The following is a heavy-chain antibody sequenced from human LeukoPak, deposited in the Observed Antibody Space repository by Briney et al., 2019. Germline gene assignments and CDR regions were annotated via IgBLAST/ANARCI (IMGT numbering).Heavy chain of an antibody. D-gene: IGHD6-13*01. CDR3: ARDRVSSSWYRDWFDP. J-gene: IGHJ5*02. CDR2: ISSSSSYI. V-gene: IGHV3-21*01. CDR1: GFTFSSYS. Sequence: GGSLRLSCAASGFTFSSYSMNWVRQAPGKGLEWVSSISSSSSYIYYADSVKGRFTISRDNAKNSLYLQMNSLRAEDTAVYYCARDRVSSSWYRDWFDPWGQGTLVTVSS.